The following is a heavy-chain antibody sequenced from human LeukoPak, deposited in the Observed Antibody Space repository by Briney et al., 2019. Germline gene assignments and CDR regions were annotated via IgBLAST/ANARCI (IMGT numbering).Heavy chain of an antibody. J-gene: IGHJ6*03. D-gene: IGHD2-21*02. CDR1: GYTFISYS. V-gene: IGHV1-8*01. CDR2: MNPNSGNT. CDR3: ARRGGDEFYYYYYYMDV. Sequence: ASVKVSCKASGYTFISYSMNWVRQAPGQGLEWMGWMNPNSGNTGYAQKFQGRVTITRNTSISTAYMELSSLRSEDTAVYYCARRGGDEFYYYYYYMDVWGKGTTVTVSS.